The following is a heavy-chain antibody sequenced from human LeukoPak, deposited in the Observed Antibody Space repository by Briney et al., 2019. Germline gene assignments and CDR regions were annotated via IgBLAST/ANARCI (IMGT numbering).Heavy chain of an antibody. CDR3: VRVDPTASGKHYY. D-gene: IGHD3/OR15-3a*01. V-gene: IGHV3-74*01. CDR1: GFTFSTYW. J-gene: IGHJ4*02. CDR2: INPDGTTT. Sequence: GGSLRLSCAASGFTFSTYWMQWVRHAPGKGLVFVSRINPDGTTTNYADSVKGRFTISRDNAKNTLSLQLSSLRVEDTAVYYCVRVDPTASGKHYYWGQVTLVTV.